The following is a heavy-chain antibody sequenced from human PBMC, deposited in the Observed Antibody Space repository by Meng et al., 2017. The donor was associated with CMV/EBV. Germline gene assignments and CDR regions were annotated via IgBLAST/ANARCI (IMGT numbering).Heavy chain of an antibody. D-gene: IGHD4-23*01. CDR1: GFTFSSYA. J-gene: IGHJ6*02. V-gene: IGHV3-23*01. Sequence: GESLKISCAASGFTFSSYAMSWVRQAPGKGLEWVSSISGSGGRTYHADSVKGRFTISRDNSKNTLYLQMNSLRSEDTAVYYCARRGYGGNPLRPPLDYYYYGMDVWGQGTTVTVSS. CDR3: ARRGYGGNPLRPPLDYYYYGMDV. CDR2: ISGSGGRT.